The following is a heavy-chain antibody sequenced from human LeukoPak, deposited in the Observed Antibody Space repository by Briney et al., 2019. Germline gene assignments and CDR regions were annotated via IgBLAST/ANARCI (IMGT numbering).Heavy chain of an antibody. V-gene: IGHV1-8*01. CDR3: ARVPSLGYCSGGSCYRFDH. Sequence: ASVTVSCKASGYTFASYDINWVRQAPGQGLEWMGWMNPDSTNTGYAQKFQGRVTMTRDTSMSTAYMELSSLSSEDTAVYYCARVPSLGYCSGGSCYRFDHWGQGTLVAVSS. D-gene: IGHD2-15*01. CDR1: GYTFASYD. CDR2: MNPDSTNT. J-gene: IGHJ4*02.